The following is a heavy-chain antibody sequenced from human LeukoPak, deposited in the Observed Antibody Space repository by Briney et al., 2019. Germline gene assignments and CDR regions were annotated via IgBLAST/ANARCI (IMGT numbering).Heavy chain of an antibody. CDR1: GESISGYQ. Sequence: SETLSLTCAVYGESISGYQWSWIRQPPGKGLEWIGEINHTGNTNYNPSLKSRVSISLDTSKNQFSLNLSSVTAADTAVYFCARREVVDIVPTIPLSDSWDLGSLVIVSS. V-gene: IGHV4-34*01. J-gene: IGHJ4*02. D-gene: IGHD5-12*01. CDR2: INHTGNT. CDR3: ARREVVDIVPTIPLSDS.